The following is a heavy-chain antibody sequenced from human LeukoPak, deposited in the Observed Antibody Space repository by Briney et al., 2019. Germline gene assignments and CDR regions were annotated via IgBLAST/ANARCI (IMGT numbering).Heavy chain of an antibody. CDR1: GGSISSSSYY. CDR2: IYYSGST. D-gene: IGHD3-10*01. V-gene: IGHV4-39*07. CDR3: ARAGEWFGELPQFSLYYMDV. Sequence: TSETLSLTCTVSGGSISSSSYYWGWIRQPPGTGLEWIGSIYYSGSTYYNPSLKSRVTISVDTSKNQFSLKLSSVTAADTAVYYCARAGEWFGELPQFSLYYMDVWGKGTTVTVSS. J-gene: IGHJ6*03.